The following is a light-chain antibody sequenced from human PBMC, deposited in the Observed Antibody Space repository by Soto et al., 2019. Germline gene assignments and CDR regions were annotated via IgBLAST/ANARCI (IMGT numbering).Light chain of an antibody. CDR2: AAS. CDR1: QSISTN. V-gene: IGKV3-15*01. CDR3: QQSHNWPPFT. Sequence: EIILTQSPATLSVSPGDRATLSCRASQSISTNLAWYQQRPGQSPRLLIYAASTRATGIPARFSGSGSGTEFTLRISSPQSEDFAVYYCQQSHNWPPFTFGPGTKVNIK. J-gene: IGKJ3*01.